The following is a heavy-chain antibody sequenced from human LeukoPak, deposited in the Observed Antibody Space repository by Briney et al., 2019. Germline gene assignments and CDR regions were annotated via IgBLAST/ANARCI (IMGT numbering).Heavy chain of an antibody. J-gene: IGHJ4*02. CDR3: AKERSPVPLGY. CDR1: GFTFSGYA. Sequence: GGSLRLSCAASGFTFSGYAMSWVRQAPGKGLEWVSAISGSGGSTYYADSVKGRFTISRNNSKNTLYLQMNSLRAEDTAVYYCAKERSPVPLGYWGQGTLVTVSS. D-gene: IGHD2-2*01. V-gene: IGHV3-23*01. CDR2: ISGSGGST.